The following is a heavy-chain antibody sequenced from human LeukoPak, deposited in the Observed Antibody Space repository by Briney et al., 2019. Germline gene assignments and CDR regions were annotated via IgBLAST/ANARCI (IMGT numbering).Heavy chain of an antibody. CDR1: GFTFSSYG. V-gene: IGHV3-30*02. CDR3: AKDQFSSSWYRYFDY. Sequence: GGSLRLSCAASGFTFSSYGMHWVRQAPGKGLEWVAFIRYDGSNKYYADSVKGRFTISRDNSKNTLYLQMNSLRAEDTAVYYCAKDQFSSSWYRYFDYWGQGTLVTVSS. D-gene: IGHD6-13*01. CDR2: IRYDGSNK. J-gene: IGHJ4*02.